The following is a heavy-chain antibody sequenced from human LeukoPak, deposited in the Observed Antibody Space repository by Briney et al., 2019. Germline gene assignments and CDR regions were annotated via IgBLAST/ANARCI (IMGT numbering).Heavy chain of an antibody. V-gene: IGHV3-48*03. CDR3: ARDMGDYGDYVFDY. CDR1: GFTFSTYE. D-gene: IGHD4-17*01. J-gene: IGHJ4*02. CDR2: ISSSGGTI. Sequence: PGGSLRLSCAASGFTFSTYEMNWVRQAPGKGLEWVSYISSSGGTIHYSDSVKGRFTISRDNAKNSLYLQMNSLRAEDTAVYYCARDMGDYGDYVFDYWGQGTLVTVSS.